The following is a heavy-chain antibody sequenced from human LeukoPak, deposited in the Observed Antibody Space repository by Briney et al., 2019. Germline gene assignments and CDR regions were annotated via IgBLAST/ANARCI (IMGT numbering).Heavy chain of an antibody. CDR3: ARDYYDSSGYYYFDY. J-gene: IGHJ4*02. CDR1: GFTFSDYY. D-gene: IGHD3-22*01. CDR2: ISSSSSSYI. Sequence: GGSLRLSCAASGFTFSDYYMSWIRQAPGKGLEWVSYISSSSSSYIYYADSVKGRFTISRDNAKNSLYLQMNSLRAEDTAVYYCARDYYDSSGYYYFDYWGQGTLVTVSS. V-gene: IGHV3-11*05.